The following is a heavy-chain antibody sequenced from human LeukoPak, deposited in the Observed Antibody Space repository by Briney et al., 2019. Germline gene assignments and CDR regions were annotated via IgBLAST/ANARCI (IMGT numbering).Heavy chain of an antibody. Sequence: GGSLRLSCAVSGFTFSSYSMSWVRQVPGKGLEWVLSISVSSSYIYYADSLKGRFTISRDNAKNSLYLQMNSLRAEDTAVYYCARDRNYLAPSYYYYGMDVWGQGTTVTVSS. J-gene: IGHJ6*02. CDR2: ISVSSSYI. D-gene: IGHD5-24*01. CDR1: GFTFSSYS. V-gene: IGHV3-21*01. CDR3: ARDRNYLAPSYYYYGMDV.